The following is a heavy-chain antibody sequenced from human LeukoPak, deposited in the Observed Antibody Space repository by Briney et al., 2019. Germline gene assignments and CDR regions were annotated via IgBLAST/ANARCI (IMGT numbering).Heavy chain of an antibody. CDR2: INPSGGST. D-gene: IGHD5-24*01. Sequence: GASVKVSCKASGYTFTSYYMHWVRQAPGQGLEWMGIINPSGGSTSYAQKFQDRVTITRDTSARTADMELSSLTSEDTAVYYCARRLRLSKSNLRDYYGMDVWGQGTTVTVSS. V-gene: IGHV1-46*01. CDR1: GYTFTSYY. J-gene: IGHJ6*02. CDR3: ARRLRLSKSNLRDYYGMDV.